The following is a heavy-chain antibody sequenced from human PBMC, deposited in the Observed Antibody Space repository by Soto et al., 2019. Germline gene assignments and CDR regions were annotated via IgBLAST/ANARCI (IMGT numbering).Heavy chain of an antibody. V-gene: IGHV1-46*03. CDR3: ASEASHYYDSSGTVY. CDR1: GYTFTSYY. J-gene: IGHJ4*02. CDR2: INPSGGST. D-gene: IGHD3-22*01. Sequence: GASVKVSCKASGYTFTSYYMHWVRQAPGQGLEWMGIINPSGGSTSYAQKFQGRVTMTRDTSTSTVYMELSSLRSEDTAVYYCASEASHYYDSSGTVYWGQGTLVTVSS.